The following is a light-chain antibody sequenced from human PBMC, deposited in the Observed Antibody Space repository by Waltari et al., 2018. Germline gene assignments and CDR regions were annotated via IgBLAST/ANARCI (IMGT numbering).Light chain of an antibody. CDR2: SNN. Sequence: QSVLTQPPSTSGTPGQRVTISCSGPSSNIGTNPVNSYQHLPGTAPKLLIYSNNQRPSGVPGRFSGSKSGTSASLAISGLQSEDEADYYCAAWDDTLNGYVFGTGTKVTVL. CDR3: AAWDDTLNGYV. CDR1: SSNIGTNP. J-gene: IGLJ1*01. V-gene: IGLV1-44*01.